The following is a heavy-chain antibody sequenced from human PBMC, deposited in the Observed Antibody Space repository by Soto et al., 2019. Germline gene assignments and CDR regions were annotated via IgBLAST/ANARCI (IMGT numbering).Heavy chain of an antibody. CDR1: DVSIGGSFHS. CDR3: AIYQRGYSGGSQFDP. V-gene: IGHV4-39*01. CDR2: IDLGGTK. D-gene: IGHD5-12*01. J-gene: IGHJ5*02. Sequence: QVQLQESGPGLVRPSETQSLTCTVSDVSIGGSFHSLGWIRQPPGKGLEWIGNIDLGGTKYYNQSLKSRLTLSLDTSKRLLSLELTSVTATDTAVYYCAIYQRGYSGGSQFDPWGQGTLVTVSS.